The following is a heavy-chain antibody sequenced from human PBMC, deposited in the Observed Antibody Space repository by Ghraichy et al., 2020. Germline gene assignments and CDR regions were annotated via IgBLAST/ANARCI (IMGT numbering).Heavy chain of an antibody. CDR2: ISSSSSYT. CDR1: GFTFSDYY. J-gene: IGHJ4*02. D-gene: IGHD3-3*01. V-gene: IGHV3-11*06. Sequence: GGSLRLSCAASGFTFSDYYMSWIRQAPGKGLEWVSYISSSSSYTNYADSVKGRFTISRDNAKNSLYLQMNSLRAEDTAVYYCASQLGEGDFWSGHSIDYWGQGTLVTVSS. CDR3: ASQLGEGDFWSGHSIDY.